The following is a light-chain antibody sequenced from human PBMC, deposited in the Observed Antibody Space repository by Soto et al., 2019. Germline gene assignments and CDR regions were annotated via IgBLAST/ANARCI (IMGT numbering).Light chain of an antibody. CDR2: DAS. V-gene: IGKV3-11*01. CDR3: QQRANWLT. CDR1: QSIGRY. Sequence: EIVLTQSPASLSLSPGERVTLSCRASQSIGRYLAWYQHIPGQAPRLLIYDASNRATGIPARFSGSGSGTYSTLTISSLEPEDFAAYYCQQRANWLTFGGGTKVEIK. J-gene: IGKJ4*01.